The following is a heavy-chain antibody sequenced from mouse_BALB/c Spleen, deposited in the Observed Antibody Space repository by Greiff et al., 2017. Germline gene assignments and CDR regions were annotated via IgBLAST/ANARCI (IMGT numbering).Heavy chain of an antibody. D-gene: IGHD1-2*01. CDR2: INPSTGYT. J-gene: IGHJ4*01. V-gene: IGHV1-7*01. CDR1: GYTFTSYW. CDR3: ARDSYYYGYGGDY. Sequence: VQLQQSGAELAKPGASVKMSCKASGYTFTSYWMHWVKQRPGQGLEWIGYINPSTGYTEYNQKFKDKATLTADKSSSTAYMQLSSLTSEDSAVYYCARDSYYYGYGGDYWGQGTSVTVSS.